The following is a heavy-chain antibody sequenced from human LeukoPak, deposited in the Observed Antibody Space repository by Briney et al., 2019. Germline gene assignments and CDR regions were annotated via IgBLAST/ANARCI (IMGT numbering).Heavy chain of an antibody. D-gene: IGHD2-15*01. Sequence: SVKVSCKTSGDTFRRYAIIWVRQAPGQGLEWMGGIIPMFGAANYAQKLQGRVTFTADKSTNTVYMDLRSLTSEDTAVYYCARTTSQSIVAAGDYWGQGTLVTVSS. CDR2: IIPMFGAA. J-gene: IGHJ4*02. V-gene: IGHV1-69*06. CDR3: ARTTSQSIVAAGDY. CDR1: GDTFRRYA.